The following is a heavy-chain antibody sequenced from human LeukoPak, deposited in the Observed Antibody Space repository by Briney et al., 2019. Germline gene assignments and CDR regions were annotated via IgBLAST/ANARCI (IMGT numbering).Heavy chain of an antibody. CDR3: ARSDLRFLELLDY. J-gene: IGHJ4*02. CDR1: GFTFSSYS. Sequence: PGGSLRLSCAASGFTFSSYSMNWVRQAPGKGLEWVSYISSSSNKIYYADSVKGRFITSRDNAKNSLYLRMNSLRDEDTAVYYCARSDLRFLELLDYWGQGTLVTVSS. CDR2: ISSSSNKI. D-gene: IGHD3-3*01. V-gene: IGHV3-48*02.